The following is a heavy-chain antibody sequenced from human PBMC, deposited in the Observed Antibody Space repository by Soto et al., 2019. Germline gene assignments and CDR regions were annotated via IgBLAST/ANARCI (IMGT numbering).Heavy chain of an antibody. D-gene: IGHD3-9*01. CDR3: ARYHSRAIFGYYYAMDV. V-gene: IGHV3-53*01. J-gene: IGHJ6*02. CDR1: GLIVSNNY. Sequence: HPGGSLRLSCAASGLIVSNNYMAWVRQAPGKGLEWVSIIYSGGSTYYADSVKGRFTISRDDSKNTLYLQMNSLRVEDTAVYYCARYHSRAIFGYYYAMDVRGQGPTVAVSS. CDR2: IYSGGST.